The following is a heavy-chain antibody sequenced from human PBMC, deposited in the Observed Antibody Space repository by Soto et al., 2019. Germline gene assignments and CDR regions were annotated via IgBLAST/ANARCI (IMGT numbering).Heavy chain of an antibody. CDR1: GYTFTSYY. CDR3: ATPQDYDGCLDS. Sequence: GASVKVSCKASGYTFTSYYMHWVRQAPGQGLEWMGIINPSGGSTSYAQKFQGRVPMTRDTSTSTVYMELNSLISEDTAVYYCATPQDYDGCLDSWGQGTLVTVSS. J-gene: IGHJ4*02. CDR2: INPSGGST. D-gene: IGHD3-22*01. V-gene: IGHV1-46*01.